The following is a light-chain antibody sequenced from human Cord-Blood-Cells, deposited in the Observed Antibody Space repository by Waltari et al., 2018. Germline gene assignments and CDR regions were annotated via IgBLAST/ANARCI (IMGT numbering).Light chain of an antibody. V-gene: IGKV1-39*01. J-gene: IGKJ1*01. Sequence: DIQMTQSPYSLTASVGDRVTITCRTSQSISSYLNWYQQKPGKAHKLLIYAASSLQSGFPSRFSGSGSGTDFTLTISSLQPEDFATYYCQQSYSTPRTFGQGTKVEIK. CDR1: QSISSY. CDR2: AAS. CDR3: QQSYSTPRT.